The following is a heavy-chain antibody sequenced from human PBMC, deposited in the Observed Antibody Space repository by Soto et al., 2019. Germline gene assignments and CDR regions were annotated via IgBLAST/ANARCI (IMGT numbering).Heavy chain of an antibody. J-gene: IGHJ5*01. Sequence: QVQLVQSGAEVRKPGASVKVSCKASGYTFTNYDIDWVRQTAGQGLEWMGRMNPNSGDTVYAQKFQGRISMTRNTSTRPAYMELNTLSPDATAIYYCSTVEGHHDSWGQRTLVTVSS. CDR1: GYTFTNYD. CDR2: MNPNSGDT. V-gene: IGHV1-8*01. CDR3: STVEGHHDS.